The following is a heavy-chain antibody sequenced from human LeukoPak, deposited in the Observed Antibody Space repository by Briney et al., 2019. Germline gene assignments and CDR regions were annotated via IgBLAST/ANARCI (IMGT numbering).Heavy chain of an antibody. CDR3: ARDGTGSGSSFDAFDI. V-gene: IGHV4-59*01. J-gene: IGHJ3*02. Sequence: SETLSLTCTVSGGSISSYYWSWIRQPPGKGLEWIGYIYYSGSTNYNPSLKSRVTISVDTSKSQFSLKLSSVTAADTAVYYCARDGTGSGSSFDAFDIWGQGTMVTVSS. D-gene: IGHD3-10*01. CDR1: GGSISSYY. CDR2: IYYSGST.